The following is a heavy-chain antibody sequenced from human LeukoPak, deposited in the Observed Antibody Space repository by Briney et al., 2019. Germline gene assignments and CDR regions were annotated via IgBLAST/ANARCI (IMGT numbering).Heavy chain of an antibody. CDR1: GGSISSSSYY. Sequence: KPSETLSLTCTVSGGSISSSSYYWGWIRQPPGKGLEWIVSIYYSGSTYYNPSLKSRVTISVDTSKNQFSLKLSSVTAADTAVYYCARGVWGSYRYTGSFDYWGQGTLVIVSS. CDR2: IYYSGST. V-gene: IGHV4-39*01. J-gene: IGHJ4*02. D-gene: IGHD3-16*02. CDR3: ARGVWGSYRYTGSFDY.